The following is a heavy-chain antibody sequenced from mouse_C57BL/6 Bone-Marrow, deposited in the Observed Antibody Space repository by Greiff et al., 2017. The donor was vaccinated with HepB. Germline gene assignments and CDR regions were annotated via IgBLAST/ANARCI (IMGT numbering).Heavy chain of an antibody. CDR1: GYTFTDYY. D-gene: IGHD1-1*01. CDR2: INPYNGGT. V-gene: IGHV1-19*01. J-gene: IGHJ1*03. Sequence: EVQLQESGPVLVKPGASVKMSCKASGYTFTDYYMNWVKQSHGKSLEWIGVINPYNGGTSYNQKFKGKATLTVDKSSSTAYMELNSLTSEDSAVYYCARRGYYYGSSYPYWYFDVWGTGTTVTVSS. CDR3: ARRGYYYGSSYPYWYFDV.